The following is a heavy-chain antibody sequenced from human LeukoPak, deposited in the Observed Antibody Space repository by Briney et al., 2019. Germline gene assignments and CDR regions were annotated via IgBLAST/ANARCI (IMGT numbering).Heavy chain of an antibody. D-gene: IGHD6-19*01. Sequence: SETLSLTCTVSGGSISSSSYYWGWIRQPPGKGLEWIGSIYYSGSTYYNPSLKSRVTISVDTSKNQFSLKLSSVTAADTAVFYCARHGAVAGFYYYYYMDVWGKGTTVTVSS. CDR1: GGSISSSSYY. CDR3: ARHGAVAGFYYYYYMDV. CDR2: IYYSGST. V-gene: IGHV4-39*01. J-gene: IGHJ6*03.